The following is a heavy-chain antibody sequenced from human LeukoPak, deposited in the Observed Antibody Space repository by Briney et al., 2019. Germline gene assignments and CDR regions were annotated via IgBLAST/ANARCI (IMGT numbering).Heavy chain of an antibody. CDR3: ARDAYCSSTSCYSDEYYYYGMDV. Sequence: GGSLRLSCAASGFTVSSNYMSWVRQAPGKGLEWVSVIYSGGSTYYADSVKGRFTISRDNSKNTLYLQMNSLRAEDTAVYYCARDAYCSSTSCYSDEYYYYGMDVWGQGTTVTVSS. J-gene: IGHJ6*02. V-gene: IGHV3-66*01. D-gene: IGHD2-2*02. CDR1: GFTVSSNY. CDR2: IYSGGST.